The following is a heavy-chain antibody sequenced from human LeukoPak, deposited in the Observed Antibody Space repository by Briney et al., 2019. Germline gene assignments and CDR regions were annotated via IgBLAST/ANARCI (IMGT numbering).Heavy chain of an antibody. D-gene: IGHD3-22*01. J-gene: IGHJ4*02. Sequence: ASVKVSCKASGYTFTSYGISWVRQAPGQGLEWMGGIIPIFGTANYAQKFQGRVTITADESTSTAYMELSSLRSEDTAVYYCASGKILYDISGFYYDAFDYWGQGTLVTVSS. CDR1: GYTFTSYG. CDR3: ASGKILYDISGFYYDAFDY. CDR2: IIPIFGTA. V-gene: IGHV1-69*13.